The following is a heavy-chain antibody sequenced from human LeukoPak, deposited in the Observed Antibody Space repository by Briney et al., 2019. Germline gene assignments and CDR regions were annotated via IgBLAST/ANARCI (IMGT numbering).Heavy chain of an antibody. CDR2: INWNGGST. CDR3: ARRSGYYDSSGYYGYYMDV. CDR1: GFTFYDYG. Sequence: RGSLRLSCAASGFTFYDYGMSWVRQAPGKGLEWVSGINWNGGSTDYADSVKGRFTISRDNAKNSLYLQMNSLRAEDTALYHCARRSGYYDSSGYYGYYMDVWGKGTTVTVSS. D-gene: IGHD3-22*01. J-gene: IGHJ6*03. V-gene: IGHV3-20*01.